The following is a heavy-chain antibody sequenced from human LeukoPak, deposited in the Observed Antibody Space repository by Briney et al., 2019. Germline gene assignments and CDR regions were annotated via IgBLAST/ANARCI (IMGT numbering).Heavy chain of an antibody. CDR3: ARLGGSGDTFDI. CDR2: IYSSGDT. D-gene: IGHD3-10*01. J-gene: IGHJ3*02. V-gene: IGHV4-39*01. Sequence: KPSETLSLTCSVSGGSISRSSYYWGWIRQPPGKGLEWIGCIYSSGDTYYNPSLMSRLTISVETSKSQFSLKLSSVTAADTAVYYCARLGGSGDTFDIWGQGTMVTVSS. CDR1: GGSISRSSYY.